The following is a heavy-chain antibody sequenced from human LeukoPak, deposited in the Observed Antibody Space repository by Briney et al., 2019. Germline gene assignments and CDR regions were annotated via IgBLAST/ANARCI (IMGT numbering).Heavy chain of an antibody. V-gene: IGHV4-59*11. D-gene: IGHD5-18*01. J-gene: IGHJ4*02. CDR3: TTIKRGNIFGYFDF. CDR2: IYYSGST. CDR1: GVSITSHF. Sequence: SETLSLTCTVSGVSITSHFWSWIRQAPGKGLEWIGHIYYSGSTNYNPSLKSRVTLSADTSKNQLSLRLSSVTAADTAVYYCTTIKRGNIFGYFDFWGQGILVTVSS.